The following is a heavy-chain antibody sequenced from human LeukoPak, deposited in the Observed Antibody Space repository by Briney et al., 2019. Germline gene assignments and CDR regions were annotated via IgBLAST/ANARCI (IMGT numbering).Heavy chain of an antibody. CDR2: IRYDGSNK. J-gene: IGHJ3*02. CDR1: GFAFSSYG. V-gene: IGHV3-30*02. CDR3: AKDRGGHSWEAFDI. Sequence: PGGSLRLSCAASGFAFSSYGMHWVRHAPGEGLGWVAFIRYDGSNKSYADSVKGRFTISRDNSKNPLYLQMNSLRAEDTAVYYCAKDRGGHSWEAFDIWSQGTMVTVSS. D-gene: IGHD1-26*01.